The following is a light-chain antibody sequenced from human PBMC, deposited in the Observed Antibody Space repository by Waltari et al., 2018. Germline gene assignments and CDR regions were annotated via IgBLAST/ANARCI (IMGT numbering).Light chain of an antibody. CDR3: TSYTSSITYV. Sequence: QSALTQPASVSGSPGQSITISCTGTSSDVGGYNYVSWYQQHPGNAPKLMIYEVNNRPSGVSVRFSGSKSGNTASLTISGLQAEDEADYYCTSYTSSITYVFGTGTKVTVL. CDR2: EVN. CDR1: SSDVGGYNY. J-gene: IGLJ1*01. V-gene: IGLV2-14*01.